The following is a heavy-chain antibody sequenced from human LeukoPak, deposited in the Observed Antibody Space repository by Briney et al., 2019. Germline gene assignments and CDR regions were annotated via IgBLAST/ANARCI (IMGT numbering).Heavy chain of an antibody. CDR2: IYHSGST. Sequence: SETLSPTCAISGGSISSSNWWSWVRQTPGKGLEWIGEIYHSGSTNYSPSLKSRVTISVDKSKNQFSLKVTSVTAADTAVYYCARVSSGSYYFDSWGQGTLVTVSS. CDR1: GGSISSSNW. J-gene: IGHJ4*02. CDR3: ARVSSGSYYFDS. V-gene: IGHV4-4*02. D-gene: IGHD1-26*01.